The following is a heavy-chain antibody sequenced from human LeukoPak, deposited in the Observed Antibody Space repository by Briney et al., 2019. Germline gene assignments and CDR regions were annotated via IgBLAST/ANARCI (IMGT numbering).Heavy chain of an antibody. D-gene: IGHD3-22*01. CDR1: GFTFCSYS. V-gene: IGHV3-21*01. CDR2: INIISSQI. CDR3: ARDLVTKPYYYDTSGTSHAFDI. J-gene: IGHJ3*02. Sequence: PAGSLRLSCAASGFTFCSYSMNWVRQAPRKGLEWVSSINIISSQINYADSVKGRFTISRDNAKNSLYLQMNSLRAEDTAVYYCARDLVTKPYYYDTSGTSHAFDIWGQGTMVTVSA.